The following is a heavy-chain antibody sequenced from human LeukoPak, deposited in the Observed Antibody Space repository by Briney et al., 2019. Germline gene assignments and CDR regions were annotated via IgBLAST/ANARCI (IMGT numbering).Heavy chain of an antibody. Sequence: GGSLRLSCAASGFTFTNAWMNWVRQAPGKGLEWVGRIKSKTDGGTTDYGAPVKGRFTISRDDSKNTLYLQMNSLQTEDTAVYYCTTIPLGYCSSTSCYWAFDIWGQGTMVTVSS. CDR1: GFTFTNAW. V-gene: IGHV3-15*01. CDR3: TTIPLGYCSSTSCYWAFDI. D-gene: IGHD2-2*01. J-gene: IGHJ3*02. CDR2: IKSKTDGGTT.